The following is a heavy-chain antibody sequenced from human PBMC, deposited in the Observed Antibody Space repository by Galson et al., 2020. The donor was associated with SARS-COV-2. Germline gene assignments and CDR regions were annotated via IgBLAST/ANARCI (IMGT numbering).Heavy chain of an antibody. D-gene: IGHD2-15*01. Sequence: TGGSLRLSCAASGFTFSSYGMHWVRQAPGKGLEWVAVISYDGSNKYYADSVKGRFTISRDNSKNTLYLQMNSLRAEDTAVYYCAKNEGPYCSGGSCYSRPAYWGQGTLVTVSS. J-gene: IGHJ4*02. CDR1: GFTFSSYG. V-gene: IGHV3-30*18. CDR2: ISYDGSNK. CDR3: AKNEGPYCSGGSCYSRPAY.